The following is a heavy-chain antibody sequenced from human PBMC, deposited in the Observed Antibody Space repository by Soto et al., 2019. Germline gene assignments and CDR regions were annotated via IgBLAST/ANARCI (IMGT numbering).Heavy chain of an antibody. J-gene: IGHJ4*02. V-gene: IGHV4-59*01. Sequence: PSETLSLTCTVSGGSISTYYWSWIRQPPGKGLEWIGYIYYSGSTNYNPSLKSRVTISVDTSKNQFSLKLSSVTAADTAVYYCARDPYGDYVFDFWGQGTLVTVSS. D-gene: IGHD4-17*01. CDR1: GGSISTYY. CDR2: IYYSGST. CDR3: ARDPYGDYVFDF.